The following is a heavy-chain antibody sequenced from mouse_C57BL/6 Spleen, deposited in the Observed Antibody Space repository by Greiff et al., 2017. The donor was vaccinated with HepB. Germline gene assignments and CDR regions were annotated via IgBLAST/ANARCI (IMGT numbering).Heavy chain of an antibody. CDR2: INPNNGGT. CDR3: ARTYYDGSSDRDFDV. CDR1: GYTFTDYY. Sequence: VQLQQSGPELVKPGASVKISCKASGYTFTDYYMNWVKQSHGKSLEWIGDINPNNGGTSYNQKCKGKATLTVDKASSTAYMELTSLTSEDSAVYYCARTYYDGSSDRDFDVLGTGNTVTVAS. D-gene: IGHD1-1*01. V-gene: IGHV1-26*01. J-gene: IGHJ1*03.